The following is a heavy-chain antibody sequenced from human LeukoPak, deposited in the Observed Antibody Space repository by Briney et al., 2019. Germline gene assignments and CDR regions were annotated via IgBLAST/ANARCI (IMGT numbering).Heavy chain of an antibody. CDR3: ARTVAKVFDY. V-gene: IGHV3-74*01. CDR2: INNDGSST. D-gene: IGHD6-19*01. J-gene: IGHJ4*02. CDR1: GFTFSSYW. Sequence: GGSLRLSCAASGFTFSSYWMHWVRQAPGKGLVWVSRINNDGSSTTYADSVKGRFTISRDNAKNTLCLQMNSLRAEDTAVYYCARTVAKVFDYWGQATLVTVSS.